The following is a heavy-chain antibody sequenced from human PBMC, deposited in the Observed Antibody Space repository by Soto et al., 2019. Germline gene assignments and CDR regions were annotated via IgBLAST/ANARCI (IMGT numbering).Heavy chain of an antibody. D-gene: IGHD4-17*01. CDR3: ARAHGLPHKYYFDY. CDR1: GGTFSSCT. Sequence: QVQLVQSGAEVKKPGSSVKVSCKASGGTFSSCTISWVRQAPGQGLEWMGRIIPILGIANYAQKFQGRVTITADKSTSTAYMELSSLRSEDTAVYYCARAHGLPHKYYFDYWGHGTLVTVSS. V-gene: IGHV1-69*02. CDR2: IIPILGIA. J-gene: IGHJ4*01.